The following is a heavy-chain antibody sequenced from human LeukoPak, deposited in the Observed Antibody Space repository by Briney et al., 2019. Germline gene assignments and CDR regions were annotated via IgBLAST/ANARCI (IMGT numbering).Heavy chain of an antibody. J-gene: IGHJ3*01. Sequence: VPSLSVSSEASVYTFTIYNMHWVRHAPGQGLECIWGINPKSGGTTHAQTFQGRVTMTRDKSLSTAYMELSSLRSDDTAGYYCARPQEHDGNVEVFALWGRGTMVTVSS. CDR3: ARPQEHDGNVEVFAL. V-gene: IGHV1-2*02. CDR1: VYTFTIYN. CDR2: INPKSGGT. D-gene: IGHD4-23*01.